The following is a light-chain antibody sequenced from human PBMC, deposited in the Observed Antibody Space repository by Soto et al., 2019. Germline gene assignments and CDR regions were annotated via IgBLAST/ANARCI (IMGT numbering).Light chain of an antibody. CDR2: KVS. J-gene: IGKJ1*01. CDR1: QSLVNSDGNTY. CDR3: MQGSHWPRT. V-gene: IGKV2-30*01. Sequence: EVVMTQSPLSLPVTLGQPASISCRSSQSLVNSDGNTYLNWFHQRPGQSPRRLIYKVSKRNSGVPDRFSDSGSGTDFTLRISRVEAEDVGVYYCMQGSHWPRTFGQGTRVEIK.